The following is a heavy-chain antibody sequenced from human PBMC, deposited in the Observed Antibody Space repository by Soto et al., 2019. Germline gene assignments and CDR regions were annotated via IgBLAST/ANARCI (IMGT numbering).Heavy chain of an antibody. V-gene: IGHV4-39*01. Sequence: QLQLQESRPGLVKPSELLSLTCTVSGGSISSSSYYWGWIRQPPGKGLEWIGRIYYSGSTYYKPSLTSRITISLDRTKNQSSLKLNSLTAAHTAVYYSSTVPDWGSGNNWGQGTLVIVPS. CDR1: GGSISSSSYY. D-gene: IGHD2-21*01. CDR2: IYYSGST. CDR3: STVPDWGSGNN. J-gene: IGHJ4*02.